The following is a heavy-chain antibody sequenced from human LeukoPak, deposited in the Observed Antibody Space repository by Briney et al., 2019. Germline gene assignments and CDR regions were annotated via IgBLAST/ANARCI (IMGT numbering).Heavy chain of an antibody. V-gene: IGHV1-69*04. J-gene: IGHJ4*02. CDR2: IIPILGIA. D-gene: IGHD5-12*01. CDR3: SREVPQYSGYEYYFDY. CDR1: GGTFSSYT. Sequence: SVKVSCKASGGTFSSYTISWVRQAPGQGLEWMGRIIPILGIANYAQKFQGRVTITADKSTSTAYMELSSLRSEDTAVYYCSREVPQYSGYEYYFDYWGQGTLVTVSS.